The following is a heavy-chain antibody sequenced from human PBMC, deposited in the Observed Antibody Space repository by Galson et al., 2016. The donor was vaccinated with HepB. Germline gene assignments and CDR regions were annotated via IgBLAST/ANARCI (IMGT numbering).Heavy chain of an antibody. CDR2: ISSSGSTI. CDR1: GFTFSYYY. Sequence: SLGLSCAASGFTFSYYYMSWIRQAPGKGLEWVSYISSSGSTIYYADSVKGRFTISRDNAKNSLYLQMNSLRAEDTAVYYCARVVPLYSGGWYVRGDGWFDPWGQGSLVTVSS. D-gene: IGHD6-19*01. V-gene: IGHV3-11*01. J-gene: IGHJ5*02. CDR3: ARVVPLYSGGWYVRGDGWFDP.